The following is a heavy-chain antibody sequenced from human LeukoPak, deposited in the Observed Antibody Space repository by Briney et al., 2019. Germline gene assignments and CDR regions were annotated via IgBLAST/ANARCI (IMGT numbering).Heavy chain of an antibody. J-gene: IGHJ4*02. CDR1: GGSISIGGYY. D-gene: IGHD7-27*01. V-gene: IGHV4-31*03. CDR2: IYYSGST. Sequence: SQTLSLTCTVSGGSISIGGYYWSWIRQHPGKGVEWIGYIYYSGSTYYKPSLKSRVTISVDTSKNQFSLKLSSVTAADTAVYYCASIKQLWGRDYWGQGTLVTVSS. CDR3: ASIKQLWGRDY.